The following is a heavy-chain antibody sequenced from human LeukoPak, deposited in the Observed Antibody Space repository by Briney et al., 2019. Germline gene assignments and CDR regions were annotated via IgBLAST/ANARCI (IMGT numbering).Heavy chain of an antibody. CDR2: IYPDDSDT. CDR3: ARHYSSSSGDGFDI. V-gene: IGHV5-51*01. D-gene: IGHD6-6*01. J-gene: IGHJ3*02. CDR1: GNSFTNYW. Sequence: GESLKISCQGSGNSFTNYWIGWVRQMPGKGLELMGIIYPDDSDTKYSPSFQGQVTISADKSISTAYLQWSSLKASDTAMYYCARHYSSSSGDGFDIWGQGTMVTVSS.